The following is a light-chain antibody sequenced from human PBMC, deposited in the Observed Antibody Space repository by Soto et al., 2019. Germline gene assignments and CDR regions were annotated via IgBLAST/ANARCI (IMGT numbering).Light chain of an antibody. V-gene: IGKV3-11*01. CDR2: DVS. Sequence: EIVLTQSPATLSLSPGERATLSCRASPTARTYLAWYQKKPGQAPRLLIYDVSNRATGVPARFSGSGSETDFSLTISSLEPEDFAVYYCQQRSSWPLTFGGGTRVEI. CDR3: QQRSSWPLT. CDR1: PTARTY. J-gene: IGKJ4*01.